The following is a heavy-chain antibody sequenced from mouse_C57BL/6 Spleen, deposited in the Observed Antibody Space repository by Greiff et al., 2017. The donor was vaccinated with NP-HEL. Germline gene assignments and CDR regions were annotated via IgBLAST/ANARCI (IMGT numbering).Heavy chain of an antibody. J-gene: IGHJ2*01. CDR1: GYTFTSYW. V-gene: IGHV1-7*01. CDR2: INPSSGYT. Sequence: VQLQQSGAELAKPGASVKLSCKASGYTFTSYWMHWVKQRPGQGLEWIGYINPSSGYTKYNQKFKVKATLTADKSSSTAYMQLSSLTYEDSAVYYCARYYSNLDYWGQGTTLTVSS. CDR3: ARYYSNLDY. D-gene: IGHD2-5*01.